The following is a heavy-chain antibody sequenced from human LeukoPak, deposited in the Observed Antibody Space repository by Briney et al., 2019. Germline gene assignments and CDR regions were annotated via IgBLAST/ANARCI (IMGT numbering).Heavy chain of an antibody. D-gene: IGHD3-22*01. J-gene: IGHJ4*02. CDR1: GFTFSSYA. V-gene: IGHV3-23*01. Sequence: PGGSLRLSCAASGFTFSSYAISWVRQAPGKGLEWVSAISGSGGSTYYADSVKGRFTISRDNSKITLYLQMNSLRAEDTAVYYCARDSDYYDSSGYYARFLDWGQGTLVTVSS. CDR3: ARDSDYYDSSGYYARFLD. CDR2: ISGSGGST.